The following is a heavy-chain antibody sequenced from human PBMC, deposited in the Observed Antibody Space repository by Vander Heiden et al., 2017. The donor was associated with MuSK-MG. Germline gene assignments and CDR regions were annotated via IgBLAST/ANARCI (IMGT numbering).Heavy chain of an antibody. CDR3: ARRFLEGYSGHPFYYIDV. V-gene: IGHV4-34*01. CDR1: TGSLSGYY. CDR2: INYSANT. Sequence: QVELHQWGAGLLKPSETLSLTCAVYTGSLSGYYWVWIRQPPGKALEWIGEINYSANTNYNPSPESRVTISEDTSKNQFSLNLRSVTAADTAVYYCARRFLEGYSGHPFYYIDVWGRGTTVTVSS. D-gene: IGHD1-1*01. J-gene: IGHJ6*03.